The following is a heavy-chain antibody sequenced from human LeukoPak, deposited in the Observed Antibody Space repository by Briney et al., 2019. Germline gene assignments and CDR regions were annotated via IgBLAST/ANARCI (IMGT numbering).Heavy chain of an antibody. D-gene: IGHD3-10*01. J-gene: IGHJ5*02. CDR2: ISTTETT. V-gene: IGHV4-4*07. CDR1: GGSISSYF. Sequence: SETLSLTCTVSGGSISSYFWTWIRQPAGQGLEWIGRISTTETTHYSPSLKNRVNMSVDTSKNQFSLKMTSVTAADTAIYYCAREDSASGRGLGSWGQGTLVTVSS. CDR3: AREDSASGRGLGS.